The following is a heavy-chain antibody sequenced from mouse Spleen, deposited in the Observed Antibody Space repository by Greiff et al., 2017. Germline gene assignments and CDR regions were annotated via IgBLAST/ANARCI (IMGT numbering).Heavy chain of an antibody. CDR2: IYPGSGNT. CDR3: ARGDSYWYFDV. V-gene: IGHV1-76*01. J-gene: IGHJ1*01. Sequence: VHLVESGAELVRPGASVKLSCKASGYTFTDYYINWVKQRPGQGLEWIARIYPGSGNTYYNEKFKGKATLTAEKSSSTAYMQLSSLTSEDSAVYYCARGDSYWYFDVWGAGTTVTVSS. D-gene: IGHD3-3*01. CDR1: GYTFTDYY.